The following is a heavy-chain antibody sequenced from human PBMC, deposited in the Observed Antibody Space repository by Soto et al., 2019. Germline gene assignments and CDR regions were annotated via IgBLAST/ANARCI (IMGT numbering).Heavy chain of an antibody. CDR1: GVTFSSFS. D-gene: IGHD6-6*01. V-gene: IGHV3-21*01. J-gene: IGHJ6*03. CDR2: ILSSGGSI. CDR3: VSESGEQLVRRVCYNFYMDV. Sequence: EVQLVESGGGLVKPGGSLRLSCAASGVTFSSFSFNWVRQAPGKGLEWVSFILSSGGSIYYADSLKGRFPICRDNAKNSLNLQMTRLKDEDTALSSCVSESGEQLVRRVCYNFYMDVLGKGTTVT.